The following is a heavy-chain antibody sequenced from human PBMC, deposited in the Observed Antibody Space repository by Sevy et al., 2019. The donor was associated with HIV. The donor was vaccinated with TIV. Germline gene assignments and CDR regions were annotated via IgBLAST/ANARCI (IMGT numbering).Heavy chain of an antibody. J-gene: IGHJ2*01. D-gene: IGHD3-22*01. Sequence: GGSLRLSCAASGFTFSSYGMHWVRQAPGKGLDWVAVISYDGSNKYYADSVKGRFTISRDNSKNTLYLQTNSLRAEDTAVYYCAKDGKPMTVTGGYFDLWGRGTLVTVSS. V-gene: IGHV3-30*18. CDR1: GFTFSSYG. CDR3: AKDGKPMTVTGGYFDL. CDR2: ISYDGSNK.